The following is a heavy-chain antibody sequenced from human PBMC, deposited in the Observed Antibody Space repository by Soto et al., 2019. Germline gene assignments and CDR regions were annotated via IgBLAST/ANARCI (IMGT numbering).Heavy chain of an antibody. Sequence: GGSLRLSCAASGFTFDNYAMTWVRQAPGQGLEWVASISGSGSSTHYAVSVRGRFTISRAMSKHTLWLQMNSLRGEDTAIYYCAKDLMNGAATAFGHWGQGALVTVSS. J-gene: IGHJ4*02. V-gene: IGHV3-23*01. CDR2: ISGSGSST. D-gene: IGHD2-8*01. CDR3: AKDLMNGAATAFGH. CDR1: GFTFDNYA.